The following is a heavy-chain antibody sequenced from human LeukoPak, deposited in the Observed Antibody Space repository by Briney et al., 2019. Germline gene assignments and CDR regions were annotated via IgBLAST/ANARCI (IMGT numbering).Heavy chain of an antibody. CDR1: GFTFSSHW. CDR2: ISYDGSNK. V-gene: IGHV3-30*18. J-gene: IGHJ4*02. D-gene: IGHD4-23*01. CDR3: AKDNRYGGNSLIDY. Sequence: GGSLRLSCAASGFTFSSHWMHWGRQAPGKGLEWVAVISYDGSNKYYADSVKGRFTISRDNSKNTLYLQMNSLRAEDTAVYYCAKDNRYGGNSLIDYWGQGTLVTVSS.